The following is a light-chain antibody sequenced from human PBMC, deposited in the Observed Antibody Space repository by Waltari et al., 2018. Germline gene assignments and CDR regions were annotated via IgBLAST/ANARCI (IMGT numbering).Light chain of an antibody. V-gene: IGLV3-21*02. J-gene: IGLJ1*01. CDR3: QIWDTTSRQYV. Sequence: VLTQPPSASGTPGQTVTVACGGDNIGTTNVNWYQQRPGQAPGLVASDASDGPSGVTKRFSVSNSGNTATLTINRVQAGDEADYYCQIWDTTSRQYVFGSGTSVTVL. CDR1: NIGTTN. CDR2: DAS.